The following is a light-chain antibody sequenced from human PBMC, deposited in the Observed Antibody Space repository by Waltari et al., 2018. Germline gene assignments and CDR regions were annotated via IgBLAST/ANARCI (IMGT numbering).Light chain of an antibody. J-gene: IGKJ1*01. Sequence: LTQSPGTLSLSPGERATLSCRASQNIGTYLVWYQQKPGQAPRLLMYAASRSATGIPDRFSGSGSGTDFSLTISRLEPEDFAVYYCQNHERLPATFGQGTKVEIK. CDR2: AAS. CDR1: QNIGTY. CDR3: QNHERLPAT. V-gene: IGKV3-20*01.